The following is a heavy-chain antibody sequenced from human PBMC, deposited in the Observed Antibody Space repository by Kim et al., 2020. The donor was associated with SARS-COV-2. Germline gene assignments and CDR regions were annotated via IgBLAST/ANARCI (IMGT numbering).Heavy chain of an antibody. CDR1: GGTFSSYA. CDR3: ARSTTIFGVVHYYFDY. D-gene: IGHD3-3*01. CDR2: IIPIFGTA. V-gene: IGHV1-69*13. Sequence: SVKVSCKASGGTFSSYAISWVRQAPGQGLEWMGGIIPIFGTANYAQKFQGRVTITADESTSTAYMELSSLRSEDTAVYYCARSTTIFGVVHYYFDYWGQGTLVTVSS. J-gene: IGHJ4*02.